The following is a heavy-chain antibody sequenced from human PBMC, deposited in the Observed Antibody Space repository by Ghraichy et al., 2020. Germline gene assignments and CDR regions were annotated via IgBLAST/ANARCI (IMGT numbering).Heavy chain of an antibody. CDR3: AKDPGSSGWYFSLDY. D-gene: IGHD6-19*01. CDR1: GFPFSYFV. Sequence: GGSLRLSCAASGFPFSYFVMSWVRQAPGKGLEWVSAISGSGGNTYYADSVKGRFTISRDNSKNTLYLQMNSLRAEDTAVYYCAKDPGSSGWYFSLDYWGQGTLVTVSS. CDR2: ISGSGGNT. V-gene: IGHV3-23*01. J-gene: IGHJ4*02.